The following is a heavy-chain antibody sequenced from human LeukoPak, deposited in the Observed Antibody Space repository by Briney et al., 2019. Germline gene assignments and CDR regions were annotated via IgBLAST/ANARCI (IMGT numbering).Heavy chain of an antibody. D-gene: IGHD6-13*01. CDR1: GGSISSSYYY. CDR3: ASDKGYSNNYFDY. V-gene: IGHV4-39*01. CDR2: IYYSGST. J-gene: IGHJ4*01. Sequence: SETLSLTCTVSGGSISSSYYYWGWIRQPPGKGLEWIGSIYYSGSTYYNSSLKSRVTISVDTSRNQFSLKLSSVTAADTALYYCASDKGYSNNYFDYWGQGTLVTVSS.